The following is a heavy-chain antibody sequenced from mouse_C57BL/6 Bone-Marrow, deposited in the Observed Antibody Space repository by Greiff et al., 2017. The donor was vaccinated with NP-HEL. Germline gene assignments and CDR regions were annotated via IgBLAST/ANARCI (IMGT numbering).Heavy chain of an antibody. J-gene: IGHJ1*03. CDR1: GFTFTDYY. D-gene: IGHD1-1*01. CDR3: AREEIYYYGSKDWYFDV. V-gene: IGHV1-36*01. Sequence: DVQLQESGPVLVKPGPSVKISCKASGFTFTDYYMHWVKQSHGKSLEWIGLVYPYNGGTSYNQKFKGKATLTVDTSSSTAYMELNSLTSEDSAVYYCAREEIYYYGSKDWYFDVWGTGTTVTVSS. CDR2: VYPYNGGT.